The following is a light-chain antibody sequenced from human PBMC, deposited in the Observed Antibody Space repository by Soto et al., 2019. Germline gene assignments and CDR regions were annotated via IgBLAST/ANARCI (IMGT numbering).Light chain of an antibody. CDR3: QQYNSYWT. J-gene: IGKJ1*01. V-gene: IGKV1-5*03. CDR1: QSINSW. CDR2: KAS. Sequence: DIQMTQSPSTLSASVGDRVTITCRASQSINSWLAWYQQKPGKAPSLVIYKASILESGVPSRFSGSGSGTEFTLTISSLQPDDFATYYCQQYNSYWTFGQGTKVEIK.